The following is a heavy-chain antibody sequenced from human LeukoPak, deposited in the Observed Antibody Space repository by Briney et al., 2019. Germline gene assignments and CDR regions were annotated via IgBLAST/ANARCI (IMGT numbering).Heavy chain of an antibody. Sequence: LSGGSLRLSCAASGFTFSSYEMNWVRQAPGKGLEWVPYISSSGSTIYYADSVKGRFTISRDNAKNSLYLQMNSLRAEDTAVYYCARVRAGEGGNWFDPWGQGTLVTVSS. CDR3: ARVRAGEGGNWFDP. D-gene: IGHD7-27*01. CDR1: GFTFSSYE. V-gene: IGHV3-48*03. J-gene: IGHJ5*02. CDR2: ISSSGSTI.